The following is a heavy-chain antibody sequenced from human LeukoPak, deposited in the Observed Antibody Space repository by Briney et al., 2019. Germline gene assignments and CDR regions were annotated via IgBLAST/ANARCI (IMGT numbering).Heavy chain of an antibody. D-gene: IGHD3-10*01. CDR1: GGTFSSYA. Sequence: SVKVSCKASGGTFSSYAISWVRQAPGQGLEWVGGIIPVFGTTNYAQKFQDRVTVTADESASTAYMELSSLRSDDTAVYYCARAVTMVKTGFDYWGQGTLVTVSS. J-gene: IGHJ4*02. CDR2: IIPVFGTT. CDR3: ARAVTMVKTGFDY. V-gene: IGHV1-69*13.